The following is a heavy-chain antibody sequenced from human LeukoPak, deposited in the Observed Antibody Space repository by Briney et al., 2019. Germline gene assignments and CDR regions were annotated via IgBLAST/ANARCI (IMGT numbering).Heavy chain of an antibody. CDR1: GYTFTSYG. Sequence: GASVKVSCKASGYTFTSYGISWVRQAPGQGLEWMGWISAYNGNTNYAQKLQGRVTMTTDTSMSTAYMELRSLRSDDTAVYYCARVFEDYYDSSGYYDDYWGQGTLVTVSS. V-gene: IGHV1-18*01. CDR3: ARVFEDYYDSSGYYDDY. CDR2: ISAYNGNT. D-gene: IGHD3-22*01. J-gene: IGHJ4*02.